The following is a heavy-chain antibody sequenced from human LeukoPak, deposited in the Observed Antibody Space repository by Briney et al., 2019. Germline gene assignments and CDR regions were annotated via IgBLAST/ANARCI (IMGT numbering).Heavy chain of an antibody. CDR2: IYYSGST. D-gene: IGHD2-15*01. V-gene: IGHV4-59*01. CDR3: ARGYCSGGSCYPIFAFDI. J-gene: IGHJ3*02. Sequence: SETLSLTCTVSGGSISSYYWSWIRQPPGKGLEWIGYIYYSGSTNYNPSLKSRVTISVDTSKNQFSLKLSSVTAADTAVYYCARGYCSGGSCYPIFAFDIWGQGTMVTVSS. CDR1: GGSISSYY.